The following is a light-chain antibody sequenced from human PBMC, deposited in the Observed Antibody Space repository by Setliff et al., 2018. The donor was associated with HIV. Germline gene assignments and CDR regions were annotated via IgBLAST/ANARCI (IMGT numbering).Light chain of an antibody. CDR3: CSYAGSHTFV. CDR2: DVI. V-gene: IGLV2-11*01. CDR1: TSDVGGYNF. J-gene: IGLJ1*01. Sequence: QSALTQPRSVSGSPGQSVTISCTGTTSDVGGYNFVSWYQHHPGQAPKLMIYDVIKRPSGVPDRFSGSKSGNTASLTISGLQAEDEADYYCCSYAGSHTFVFGTGTKVTV.